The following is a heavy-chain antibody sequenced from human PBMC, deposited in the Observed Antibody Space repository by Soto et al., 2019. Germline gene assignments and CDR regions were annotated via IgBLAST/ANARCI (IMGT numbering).Heavy chain of an antibody. CDR3: ARVPGFGDNSMAFDI. Sequence: PGGSLRLSCAASGFAFSTYSMNWVRQAPGKGLEWVSSISSSTIYIYYADSLKGRFTVSRDNAKNSLYLQINSLRAEDTAVYYCARVPGFGDNSMAFDIWGQGTMVTVSS. CDR2: ISSSTIYI. V-gene: IGHV3-21*01. D-gene: IGHD3-10*01. J-gene: IGHJ3*02. CDR1: GFAFSTYS.